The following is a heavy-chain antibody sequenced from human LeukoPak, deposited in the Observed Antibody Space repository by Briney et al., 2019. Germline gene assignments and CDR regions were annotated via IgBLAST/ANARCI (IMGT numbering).Heavy chain of an antibody. V-gene: IGHV3-23*01. CDR1: GFTFSSYA. CDR3: AKGRSGVAGTFDS. D-gene: IGHD6-19*01. CDR2: ISGRGGST. Sequence: GGSLRLSCAASGFTFSSYAMSWVRQAPGKGLEWVSAISGRGGSTNYADSVKGRFTISRDNSKNTLYLQMNSLRAEDTAVYYCAKGRSGVAGTFDSWGQGTLVTVSS. J-gene: IGHJ4*02.